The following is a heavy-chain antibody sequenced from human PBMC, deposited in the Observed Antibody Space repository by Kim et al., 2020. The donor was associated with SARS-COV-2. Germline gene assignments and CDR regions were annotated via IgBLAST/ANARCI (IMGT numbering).Heavy chain of an antibody. CDR2: GRT. J-gene: IGHJ4*02. CDR3: ARGLGAEDY. D-gene: IGHD3-16*01. V-gene: IGHV1-46*01. Sequence: GRTSYAQKFQGRVTVTRDTSTSTVYMELSSLRSEDTAVYYCARGLGAEDYWGQGTLVTVSS.